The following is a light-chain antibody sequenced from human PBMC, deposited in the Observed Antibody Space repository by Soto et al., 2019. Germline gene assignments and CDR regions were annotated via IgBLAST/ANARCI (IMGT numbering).Light chain of an antibody. CDR3: ASWDDSLTARLI. Sequence: QSVLTQPPSVTGSPGQRVTISCSGGTSNIGGNTVTWYQQLPGAAPQLLIFSNHLRPSGVPDRFSGSKSGTSASLDISGLQSEDEADYFCASWDDSLTARLILGGATKVTVX. CDR2: SNH. J-gene: IGLJ1*01. CDR1: TSNIGGNT. V-gene: IGLV1-44*01.